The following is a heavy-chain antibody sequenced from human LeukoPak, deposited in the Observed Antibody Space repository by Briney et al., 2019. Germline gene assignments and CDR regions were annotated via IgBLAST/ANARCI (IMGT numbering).Heavy chain of an antibody. V-gene: IGHV4-4*07. D-gene: IGHD6-19*01. CDR2: IYTSGST. Sequence: SETLSLTCTVSGGSISSYYWSWIRQPAGKGLEWIGRIYTSGSTDYNPSLKSRVTMSVDTSKNQFSLKLSSVTAADTAVYYCARDPVAGTSFDYWGQGTLVTVSS. CDR3: ARDPVAGTSFDY. CDR1: GGSISSYY. J-gene: IGHJ4*02.